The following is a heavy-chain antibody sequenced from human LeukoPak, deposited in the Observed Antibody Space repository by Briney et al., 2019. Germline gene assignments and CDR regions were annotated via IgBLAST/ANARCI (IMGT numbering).Heavy chain of an antibody. J-gene: IGHJ5*02. CDR2: INHSGCT. Sequence: SETLSLTCAVYGGSFSSYYWSWIRQPPGKGLEWIGEINHSGCTNYNPSLKSRVTISVDTSTNQFSLKVSSVTAADTAMYYCARPVRGPWGQGTLVTVSS. CDR1: GGSFSSYY. CDR3: ARPVRGP. V-gene: IGHV4-34*01.